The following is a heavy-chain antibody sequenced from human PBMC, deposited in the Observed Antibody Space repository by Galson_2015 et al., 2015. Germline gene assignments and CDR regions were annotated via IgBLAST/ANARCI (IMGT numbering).Heavy chain of an antibody. CDR1: GFTFSSYE. J-gene: IGHJ6*04. CDR2: ISSSGSTI. Sequence: SLRLSCAASGFTFSSYEMNWVRQAPGKGLEWVSYISSSGSTISYADSVKGRFTISRDNAKNSLYPQITSLRAEDTAVYYCARDVPSYRGKGTTVTVSS. D-gene: IGHD2-2*01. CDR3: ARDVPSY. V-gene: IGHV3-48*03.